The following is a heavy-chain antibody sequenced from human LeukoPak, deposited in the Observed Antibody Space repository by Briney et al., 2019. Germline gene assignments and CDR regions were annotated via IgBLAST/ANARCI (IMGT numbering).Heavy chain of an antibody. D-gene: IGHD5-18*01. CDR2: IKQDGSEK. CDR1: GFTFSSDW. Sequence: GGSLRLSCAASGFTFSSDWMSWVRQAPGKGVECVANIKQDGSEKYYVDSVKGRFAISRDNAKNSLYLQMNSLRAEDTAVYYCARDQVHEYSYGYIYWGQGTLVTVSS. V-gene: IGHV3-7*01. CDR3: ARDQVHEYSYGYIY. J-gene: IGHJ4*02.